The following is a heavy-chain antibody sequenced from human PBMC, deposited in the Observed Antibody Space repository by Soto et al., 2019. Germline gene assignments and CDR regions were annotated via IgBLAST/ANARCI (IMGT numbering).Heavy chain of an antibody. V-gene: IGHV3-33*01. CDR2: IWYDGSDK. CDR1: GFAFSSFG. J-gene: IGHJ4*02. Sequence: QVQLVESGGGVVQPGTSLRLSCVASGFAFSSFGMHWVRQAPGKGLEWVAIIWYDGSDKYYGDSVKGRFTISRDNSKNLLFLQMKSLRAEDTAVYHCAFGNLSYYFDYWGQGTPVTVSS. D-gene: IGHD3-16*01. CDR3: AFGNLSYYFDY.